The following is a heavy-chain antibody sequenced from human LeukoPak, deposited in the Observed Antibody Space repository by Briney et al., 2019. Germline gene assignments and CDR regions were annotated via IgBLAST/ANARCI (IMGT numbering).Heavy chain of an antibody. CDR1: GGSFSGYY. J-gene: IGHJ4*02. D-gene: IGHD3-16*02. CDR3: ARGQHDYVWGSYRYPPVNY. CDR2: INHSGST. V-gene: IGHV4-34*01. Sequence: PSETPSLTCAVYGGSFSGYYWSWIRQPPGKGLEWIGEINHSGSTNYNPSLKSRVTISVDTSKNQFSLKLSSVTAADTAVYYCARGQHDYVWGSYRYPPVNYWGQGTLVTVSS.